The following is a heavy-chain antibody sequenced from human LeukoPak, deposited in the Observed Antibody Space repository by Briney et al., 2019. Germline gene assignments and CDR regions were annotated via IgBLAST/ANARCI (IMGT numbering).Heavy chain of an antibody. V-gene: IGHV3-7*01. D-gene: IGHD2-15*01. CDR1: GFTFSSYW. CDR2: IKQDGSEK. Sequence: GSLRLSCAASGFTFSSYWMSWVRQAPGKGLEWVANIKQDGSEKYYVDSVKGRFTISRDNAENSLYLQMNSLRAEDTAVYYCARDSFGQSYCSGGSCYPIDYWGQGTLVTVSS. J-gene: IGHJ4*02. CDR3: ARDSFGQSYCSGGSCYPIDY.